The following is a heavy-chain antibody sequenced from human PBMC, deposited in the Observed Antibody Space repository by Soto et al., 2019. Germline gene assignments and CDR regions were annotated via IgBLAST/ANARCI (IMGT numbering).Heavy chain of an antibody. D-gene: IGHD3-3*01. CDR2: ISYDGSNK. CDR3: ARGALRFLEWLFDAFDI. Sequence: ESGGGVVQPGRSLRLSCAASGFTFSSYAMHWVRQAPGKGLEWVAVISYDGSNKYYADSVKGRFTISRDNSKNTLYLQMNSLRAEDTAVYYCARGALRFLEWLFDAFDIWGQGTMVTVSS. CDR1: GFTFSSYA. V-gene: IGHV3-30-3*01. J-gene: IGHJ3*02.